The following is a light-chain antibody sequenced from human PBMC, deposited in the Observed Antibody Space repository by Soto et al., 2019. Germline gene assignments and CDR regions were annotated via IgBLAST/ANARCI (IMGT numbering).Light chain of an antibody. J-gene: IGKJ2*01. Sequence: EIVLTQSPATLSLSPGERVTLSCRASQTVSDYFAWYQQKPGQPPSLLIYGTSYRATGVPGRFSGSVSGTDFTLTISSLEPEDFAVYYCQPRSVWPPVSTFGQGTKLEI. CDR3: QPRSVWPPVST. CDR1: QTVSDY. CDR2: GTS. V-gene: IGKV3-11*01.